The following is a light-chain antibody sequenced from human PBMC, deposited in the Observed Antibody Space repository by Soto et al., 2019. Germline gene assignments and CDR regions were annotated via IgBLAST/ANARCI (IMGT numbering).Light chain of an antibody. CDR1: QSVTSL. CDR3: QHRMNWPLT. Sequence: EIVMTQSPATLSLSPGERATLSCRASQSVTSLLGWYHQKPGQAPRLLVYDASYRATGIPARFSGSGSETDFTLTISSLEPEDFAVYYCQHRMNWPLTFGQGTRLEIK. V-gene: IGKV3-11*01. CDR2: DAS. J-gene: IGKJ5*01.